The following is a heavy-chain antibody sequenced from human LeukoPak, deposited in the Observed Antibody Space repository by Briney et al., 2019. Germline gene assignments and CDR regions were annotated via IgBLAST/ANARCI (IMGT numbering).Heavy chain of an antibody. CDR2: ISSSGSTI. D-gene: IGHD3-16*01. V-gene: IGHV3-48*03. CDR3: ARWYYDYVWGSNREGYFDY. CDR1: GFTFSSYE. J-gene: IGHJ4*02. Sequence: GGSLRLSCAASGFTFSSYEMNWVRQAPGKGLEWVSYISSSGSTIYYADSVKGRFTISRDNAKNSLYLQMNSLRAEDTAVYYCARWYYDYVWGSNREGYFDYWGQGTLVTVSS.